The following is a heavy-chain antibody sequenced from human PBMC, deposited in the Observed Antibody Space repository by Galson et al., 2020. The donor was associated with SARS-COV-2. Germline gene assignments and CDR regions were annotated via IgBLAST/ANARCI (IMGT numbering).Heavy chain of an antibody. CDR2: IYHSGRT. CDR1: GDSISSNDW. J-gene: IGHJ4*02. V-gene: IGHV4-4*02. D-gene: IGHD2-15*01. CDR3: ARSQFCSGGSCTTFAF. Sequence: SETLSLTCAVSGDSISSNDWWSWVRQPPGKGLEWIGEIYHSGRTNYNPSLMSRVTISVDKSKNQFSLNVNSVTAADTAVYFCARSQFCSGGSCTTFAFWGQGTLVTVSS.